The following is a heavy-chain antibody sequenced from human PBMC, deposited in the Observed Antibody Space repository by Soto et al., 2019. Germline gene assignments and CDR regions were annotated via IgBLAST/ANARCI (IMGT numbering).Heavy chain of an antibody. CDR3: ARDESYGEQWPNYYGMDV. V-gene: IGHV3-30-3*01. Sequence: GGSLRLSCAASGFTFSSYAMHWVRQAPGKGLEWVAVISYDGSNKYYADSVKGRFTISRDNSKNTLYLQMNSLRAEDTAVYYCARDESYGEQWPNYYGMDVWGQGTTVTVSS. J-gene: IGHJ6*02. CDR2: ISYDGSNK. D-gene: IGHD6-19*01. CDR1: GFTFSSYA.